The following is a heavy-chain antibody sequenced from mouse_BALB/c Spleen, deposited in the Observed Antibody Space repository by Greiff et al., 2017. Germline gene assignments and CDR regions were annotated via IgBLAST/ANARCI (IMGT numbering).Heavy chain of an antibody. V-gene: IGHV3-6*02. CDR2: ISYDGSN. Sequence: ESGPGLVKPSQSLSLTCPVTGYSITSGYYWNWIRQFPGNKLEWMGYISYDGSNNYNPSLKNRISITRDTSKNQFFLKLNSVTTEDTATYYCAREKYGPRDWYFDVWGAGTTVTVSS. CDR3: AREKYGPRDWYFDV. D-gene: IGHD2-10*02. CDR1: GYSITSGYY. J-gene: IGHJ1*01.